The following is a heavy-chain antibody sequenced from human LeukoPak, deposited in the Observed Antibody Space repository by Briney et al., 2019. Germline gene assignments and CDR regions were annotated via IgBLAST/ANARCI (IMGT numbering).Heavy chain of an antibody. CDR2: LPYGGSNT. Sequence: PGGSLRLSRAASGFSFSTSGMHWVRQAPGKGLEWVAFLPYGGSNTDYADSVKGRFTISRDNSKNILYLQMNSLRAEDTAVYYCARDAWEVPYVSTYFDYWGQGTLVTVSS. D-gene: IGHD1-26*01. J-gene: IGHJ4*02. CDR3: ARDAWEVPYVSTYFDY. CDR1: GFSFSTSG. V-gene: IGHV3-30*02.